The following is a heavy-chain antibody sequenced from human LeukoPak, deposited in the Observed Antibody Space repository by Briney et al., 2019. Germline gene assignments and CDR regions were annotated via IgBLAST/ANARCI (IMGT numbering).Heavy chain of an antibody. Sequence: SVKVSCKASGGTSNSHAISWVRQAPGQGLEWMGRIIPNLGTTNRAQNFQDRVTLAADKSTNTAYMELTSLTSDDTAVYYCATTNDGGGYQWGDFFDFWGQGTLVTVSS. CDR3: ATTNDGGGYQWGDFFDF. CDR1: GGTSNSHA. J-gene: IGHJ4*02. D-gene: IGHD3-22*01. CDR2: IIPNLGTT. V-gene: IGHV1-69*04.